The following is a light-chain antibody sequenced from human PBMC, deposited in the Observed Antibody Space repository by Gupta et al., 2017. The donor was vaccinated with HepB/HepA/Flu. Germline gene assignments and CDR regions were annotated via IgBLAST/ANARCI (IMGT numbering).Light chain of an antibody. CDR2: RTS. Sequence: EIVMTQSPVTLSVSPGERVTISCRASHNIYNKLAWYQQKLGQAPRLLIYRTSTRDTDIPARFSGSGVGKQVTLTISSRQSEEFAVYYCQQDDGCPPLVFGRGTKVVIK. CDR1: HNIYNK. V-gene: IGKV3-15*01. CDR3: QQDDGCPPLV. J-gene: IGKJ4*01.